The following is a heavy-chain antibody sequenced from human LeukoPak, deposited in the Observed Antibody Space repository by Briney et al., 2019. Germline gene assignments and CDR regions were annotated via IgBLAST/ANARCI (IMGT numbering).Heavy chain of an antibody. Sequence: SQTLSLTCTVSGGSISSGGYYWSWIRQPPGKGLEWIGYIYHSGSTYYNPSLKSRVTISVDRSKNQFSLKLSSVTAADTAVYYCAGVRFSSGGAFDIWGQGTMVTVSS. CDR3: AGVRFSSGGAFDI. CDR1: GGSISSGGYY. V-gene: IGHV4-30-2*01. CDR2: IYHSGST. J-gene: IGHJ3*02. D-gene: IGHD6-19*01.